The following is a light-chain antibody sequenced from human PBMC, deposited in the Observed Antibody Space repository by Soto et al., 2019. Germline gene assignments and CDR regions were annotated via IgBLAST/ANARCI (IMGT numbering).Light chain of an antibody. CDR1: QSVGSSY. Sequence: EIVLTQSPGTLSLSPGERATLSCRASQSVGSSYLAWYQQKPGQAPRLLIYGASNRATGIPDRFSGSGSGTDFTLTISRLEPEDFAVYHCQPYGSSPPTFGQGTKVEIK. V-gene: IGKV3-20*01. J-gene: IGKJ1*01. CDR3: QPYGSSPPT. CDR2: GAS.